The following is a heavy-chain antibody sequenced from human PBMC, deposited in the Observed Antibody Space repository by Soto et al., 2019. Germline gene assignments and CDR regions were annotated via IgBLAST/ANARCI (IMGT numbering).Heavy chain of an antibody. CDR1: GGSISSYY. J-gene: IGHJ4*02. CDR2: IYYSGST. D-gene: IGHD2-15*01. Sequence: QVQLQESGPGLVKPSETLSLTCTVSGGSISSYYWSWIRQSPGKGLGWIGYIYYSGSTNYNPSLKSRVTISVDTSKNRFSLKLSSVTAADTAVYYCARGGISGASCLFDYWGQGTLVTVSS. CDR3: ARGGISGASCLFDY. V-gene: IGHV4-59*01.